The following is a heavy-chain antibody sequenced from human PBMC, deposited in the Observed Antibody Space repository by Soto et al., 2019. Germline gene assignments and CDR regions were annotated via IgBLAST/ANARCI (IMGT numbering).Heavy chain of an antibody. CDR1: GGSVSIGYHY. V-gene: IGHV4-30-4*01. D-gene: IGHD2-21*02. CDR2: IYYTGST. J-gene: IGHJ4*02. CDR3: ARVCGGDCYSSRGIDY. Sequence: PSETLSLTCTVSGGSVSIGYHYSIWIRQPPGKGLEWIAYIYYTGSTYYNPSLKSRVTISVDTSKNQFSLKLSSVTAADTAVYYCARVCGGDCYSSRGIDYWGQGTLVTVSS.